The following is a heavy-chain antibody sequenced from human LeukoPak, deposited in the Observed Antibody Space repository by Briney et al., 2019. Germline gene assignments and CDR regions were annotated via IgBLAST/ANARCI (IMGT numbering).Heavy chain of an antibody. D-gene: IGHD1-26*01. J-gene: IGHJ4*02. Sequence: SETLSLTRAVSGYSISSGYYWGWIRQPPGKGLEWIGSIYHSGSTYYNPSLKSRVTISVDTSKNQFSLKLSSVTAADTAVYYCARRPGYDGIDYWGQGTLVTVSS. V-gene: IGHV4-38-2*01. CDR2: IYHSGST. CDR3: ARRPGYDGIDY. CDR1: GYSISSGYY.